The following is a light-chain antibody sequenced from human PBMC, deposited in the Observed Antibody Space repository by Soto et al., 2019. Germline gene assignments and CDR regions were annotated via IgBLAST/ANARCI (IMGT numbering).Light chain of an antibody. CDR1: SSDVGGYNY. CDR2: DVS. CDR3: SSYAGTHIV. J-gene: IGLJ1*01. Sequence: QSVLTQPPSASGSPGQSVTISCTGTSSDVGGYNYVSRYQQHPGKAPKLMIYDVSKRPSGVPDRFSGSKSGNTASLTVSGLQAEDEADYYCSSYAGTHIVFGTGTKVTVL. V-gene: IGLV2-8*01.